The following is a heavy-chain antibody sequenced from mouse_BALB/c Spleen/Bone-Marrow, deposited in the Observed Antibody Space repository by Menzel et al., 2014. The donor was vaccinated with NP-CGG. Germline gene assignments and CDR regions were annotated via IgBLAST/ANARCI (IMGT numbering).Heavy chain of an antibody. V-gene: IGHV1-15*01. CDR3: TSYDWFAY. CDR2: IDPETGGT. D-gene: IGHD2-12*01. Sequence: LVESGAELVRPGASVTLSCKASGYTFTDYEMHWVKQTPVHGLEWIGAIDPETGGTAYNQKFKGKATLTADKSSSTAYMELRSLTSEDSAVYYCTSYDWFAYWGRGTLVTVSA. J-gene: IGHJ3*01. CDR1: GYTFTDYE.